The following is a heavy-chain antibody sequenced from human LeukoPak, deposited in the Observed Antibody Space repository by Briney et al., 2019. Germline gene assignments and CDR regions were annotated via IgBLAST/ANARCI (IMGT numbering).Heavy chain of an antibody. J-gene: IGHJ5*02. CDR2: ISDSGGNT. CDR3: AKDQLRVPAAIRGRYNWFDP. D-gene: IGHD2-2*02. Sequence: PGGSLRLSCAASGFTFNSYAMSWVRQAPWERLQWVSGISDSGGNTYYADSVRGRFTISRDNSKNTLYLQMNSLRAEDTAVYYCAKDQLRVPAAIRGRYNWFDPWGQGTLVTVSS. CDR1: GFTFNSYA. V-gene: IGHV3-23*01.